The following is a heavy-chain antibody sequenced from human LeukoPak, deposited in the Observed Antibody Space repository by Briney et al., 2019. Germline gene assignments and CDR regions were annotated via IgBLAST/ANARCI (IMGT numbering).Heavy chain of an antibody. J-gene: IGHJ4*02. CDR1: GFSVSNNH. CDR3: VKGAIGGDYYFDY. Sequence: SGGSLRLSCAASGFSVSNNHMTWVRQAPGKGPECVSVIYPGGTTYYADSVKGRFTISRDDSKNTLYLQMSSLRAEDTAVYYCVKGAIGGDYYFDYWGQGTLVTVSS. V-gene: IGHV3-53*05. CDR2: IYPGGTT. D-gene: IGHD3-16*01.